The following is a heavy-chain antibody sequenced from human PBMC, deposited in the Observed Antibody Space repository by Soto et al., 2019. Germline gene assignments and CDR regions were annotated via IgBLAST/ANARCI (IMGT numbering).Heavy chain of an antibody. D-gene: IGHD1-1*01. J-gene: IGHJ4*02. CDR1: GVTIISGGYS. V-gene: IGHV4-30-2*01. CDR2: MYHSGST. Sequence: PSETLSLTCAVSGVTIISGGYSWIWIRQPPGKGLEWIGYMYHSGSTYYNPSLKSRVTISIDRSKNQFSLKLSSVTAADTAGYYCARVQDYWGPGLLVTVSS. CDR3: ARVQDY.